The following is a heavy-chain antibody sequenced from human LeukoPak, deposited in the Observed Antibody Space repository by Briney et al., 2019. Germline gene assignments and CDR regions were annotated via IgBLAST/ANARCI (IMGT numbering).Heavy chain of an antibody. V-gene: IGHV3-33*05. D-gene: IGHD3-10*01. J-gene: IGHJ4*02. CDR3: ARAGKWLPDDLDY. CDR2: ASFDENKK. Sequence: GGSLRLSCTASGFTFNSFGVHWVRQAPGKGLEWVAFASFDENKKYYLDSVKGRFAISRDNSKNTLYLQLNSLRAEDTAVYYCARAGKWLPDDLDYWGQGTLVTVSS. CDR1: GFTFNSFG.